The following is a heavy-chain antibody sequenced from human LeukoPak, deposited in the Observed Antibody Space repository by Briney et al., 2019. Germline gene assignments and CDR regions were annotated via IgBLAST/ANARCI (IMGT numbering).Heavy chain of an antibody. Sequence: ASVKVSCKASGYTFTSYGISWVRQAPGQGLEWMGWISAYNGNTNYAQKLQGRVTMTTDTSTSTAYMELSSLRSDDTAVYYCARGLRQLVLGNYYYYMDVWGKGTTVTVSS. V-gene: IGHV1-18*01. CDR2: ISAYNGNT. CDR1: GYTFTSYG. D-gene: IGHD6-13*01. CDR3: ARGLRQLVLGNYYYYMDV. J-gene: IGHJ6*03.